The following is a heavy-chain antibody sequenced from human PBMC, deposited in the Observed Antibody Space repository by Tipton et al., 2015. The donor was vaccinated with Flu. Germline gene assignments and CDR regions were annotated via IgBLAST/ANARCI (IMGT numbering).Heavy chain of an antibody. Sequence: TLSLTCAVSGYSISSGYYWGWIRQPPGKGLEWIGSIYHSGSTYYNPSLKSRVTISVDTSKNQFSLKLSSVTAADTAVYYCARESPLSSGLYGRGAFDIWGQGTMVTVSS. CDR2: IYHSGST. D-gene: IGHD6-19*01. J-gene: IGHJ3*02. CDR3: ARESPLSSGLYGRGAFDI. CDR1: GYSISSGYY. V-gene: IGHV4-38-2*02.